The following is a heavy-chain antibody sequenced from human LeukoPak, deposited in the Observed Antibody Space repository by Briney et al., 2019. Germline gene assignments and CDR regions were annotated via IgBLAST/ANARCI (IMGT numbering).Heavy chain of an antibody. D-gene: IGHD5-18*01. V-gene: IGHV3-20*04. Sequence: GGSLRLSCAASGFTVSSNYMSWVRQAPGKGLEWVSGISWNSGYIEYADSVKGRFTISRDNAKNSLYLQMNSLRAEDTALYYCARIMGYSFGFFDYWGQGTLVTVSS. J-gene: IGHJ4*02. CDR3: ARIMGYSFGFFDY. CDR1: GFTVSSNY. CDR2: ISWNSGYI.